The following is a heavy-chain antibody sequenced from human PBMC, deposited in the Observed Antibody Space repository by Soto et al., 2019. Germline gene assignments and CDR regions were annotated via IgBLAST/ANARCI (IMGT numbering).Heavy chain of an antibody. V-gene: IGHV4-59*01. CDR3: AKYQSSAYYCDY. J-gene: IGHJ4*02. Sequence: SETLSLTCTVSGGSISSYYWSWIRQPPGKGLEWVGYINNNGRTNYNPSLKSRVTISVDTSKNQFSLKLSSVTAADTAVYYCAKYQSSAYYCDYWGQGTLVTVSS. CDR2: INNNGRT. CDR1: GGSISSYY. D-gene: IGHD3-22*01.